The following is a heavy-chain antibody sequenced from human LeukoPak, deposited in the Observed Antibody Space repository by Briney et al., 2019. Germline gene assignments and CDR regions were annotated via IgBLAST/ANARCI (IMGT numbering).Heavy chain of an antibody. CDR3: ARDRYGDSVALDFWYFDL. CDR1: GFPFSTYS. Sequence: GGSLRLSCTASGFPFSTYSMNWVRQAPGKGLEWISYISSSTKTIYHADSVWGRFTISRDNGKTSLFLQMTSLRDEDTAVYYCARDRYGDSVALDFWYFDLWGRGTLVTVSS. V-gene: IGHV3-48*02. D-gene: IGHD4-17*01. J-gene: IGHJ2*01. CDR2: ISSSTKTI.